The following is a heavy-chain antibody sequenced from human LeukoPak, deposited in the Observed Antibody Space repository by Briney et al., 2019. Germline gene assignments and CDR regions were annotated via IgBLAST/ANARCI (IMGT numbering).Heavy chain of an antibody. V-gene: IGHV3-49*04. Sequence: GGSLRLSCTASGFTFGDYSLSLVRQAPGKGLEWVGFIRSKASGGTTEYAASVKGRFTISRDDSKSIAYLQMNSLKTEDTAVYYCTRDPHVVVPAAYPYYCGMDVWGQGTTVTVSS. CDR2: IRSKASGGTT. CDR3: TRDPHVVVPAAYPYYCGMDV. CDR1: GFTFGDYS. D-gene: IGHD2-2*01. J-gene: IGHJ6*02.